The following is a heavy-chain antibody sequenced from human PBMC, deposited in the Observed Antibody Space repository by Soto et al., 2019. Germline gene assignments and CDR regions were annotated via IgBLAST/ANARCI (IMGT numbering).Heavy chain of an antibody. CDR2: INPSGGST. CDR3: ARVRLPGIAAAGLDY. J-gene: IGHJ4*02. CDR1: GYTFTSYY. D-gene: IGHD6-13*01. V-gene: IGHV1-46*03. Sequence: ASVKVSCKASGYTFTSYYMHWVRQAPGQGLEWMGIINPSGGSTSYAQKFQSRVTMTRDTSTSTVYMELSSLRSEDTAVYYCARVRLPGIAAAGLDYWGQGTLVTVSS.